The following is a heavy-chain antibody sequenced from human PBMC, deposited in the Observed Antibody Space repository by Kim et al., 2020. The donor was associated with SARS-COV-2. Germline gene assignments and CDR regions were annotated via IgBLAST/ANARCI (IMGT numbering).Heavy chain of an antibody. D-gene: IGHD3-10*01. CDR3: ARDGGPGAPVLLWFGELLYV. J-gene: IGHJ4*02. V-gene: IGHV1-18*01. CDR1: GYTFTSYG. Sequence: ASVKVSCKASGYTFTSYGISWVRQAPGQGLEWMGWISAYNGNTNYAQKLQGRVTMTTDTSTSTAYMELRSLRSDDTAVYYCARDGGPGAPVLLWFGELLYVWGQGTLVTVSS. CDR2: ISAYNGNT.